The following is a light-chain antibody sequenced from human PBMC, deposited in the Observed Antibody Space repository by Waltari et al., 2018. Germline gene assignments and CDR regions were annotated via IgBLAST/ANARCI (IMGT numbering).Light chain of an antibody. J-gene: IGLJ2*01. CDR3: SSYVGSDDLV. V-gene: IGLV2-8*01. Sequence: QSALTQPPSASGSPGQSVTISCSGPSTYVAKSVAWYQQRPGKAPRLLIYEVTRRPSGVPERFSGSRSGNTASLTVSGLQDDDEGDYYCSSYVGSDDLVIGGGTRLAVI. CDR1: STYVAKS. CDR2: EVT.